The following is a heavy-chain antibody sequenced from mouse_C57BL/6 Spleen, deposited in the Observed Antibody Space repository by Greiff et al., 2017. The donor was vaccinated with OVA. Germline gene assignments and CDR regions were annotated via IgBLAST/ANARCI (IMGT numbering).Heavy chain of an antibody. D-gene: IGHD1-1*01. CDR3: ARSGRGGSSPTYAMDY. CDR2: INPNNGGT. J-gene: IGHJ4*01. V-gene: IGHV1-22*01. Sequence: EVQLQQSGPELVKPGASVKMSCKASGYTFTDYNMHWVKQSHGKSLEWIGYINPNNGGTSYNQKFKGKATLTVNKSSSTAYMELRSLTSEDSAVYYCARSGRGGSSPTYAMDYWGQGTSVTVSS. CDR1: GYTFTDYN.